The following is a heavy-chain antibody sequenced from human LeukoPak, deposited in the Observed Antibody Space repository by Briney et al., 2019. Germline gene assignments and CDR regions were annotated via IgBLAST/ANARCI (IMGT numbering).Heavy chain of an antibody. V-gene: IGHV4-59*01. D-gene: IGHD4-17*01. Sequence: SETLSLTCTVSGGSISSYYWSWIRQPPGKGLEWIGYIYYSGCTNYNPSLKSRVTISVDTSKNQFSLKLSSVTAADTAVYYCARSPMTTVTTRPFDIWGQGTMVTVSS. CDR1: GGSISSYY. CDR3: ARSPMTTVTTRPFDI. CDR2: IYYSGCT. J-gene: IGHJ3*02.